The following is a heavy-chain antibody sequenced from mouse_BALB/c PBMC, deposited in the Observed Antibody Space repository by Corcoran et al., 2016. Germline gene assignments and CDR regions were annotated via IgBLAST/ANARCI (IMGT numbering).Heavy chain of an antibody. CDR3: ARAPLHYYAMDY. V-gene: IGHV9-3-1*01. J-gene: IGHJ4*01. CDR1: GYTFTNYG. CDR2: INAYTGEQ. D-gene: IGHD6-1*01. Sequence: QIQLVQSGPELKKPGETVKISCRASGYTFTNYGMNWVKQAPGKGLKWMGWINAYTGEQTYADDFKGRFAFSLETSASTAYLQINNFKNEDTATYFCARAPLHYYAMDYWGQGTSVTVSS.